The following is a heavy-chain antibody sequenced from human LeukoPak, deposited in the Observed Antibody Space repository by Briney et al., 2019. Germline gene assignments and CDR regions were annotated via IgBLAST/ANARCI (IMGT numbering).Heavy chain of an antibody. CDR1: GFTFNIYA. CDR3: ARDGTAAASPGYFDC. J-gene: IGHJ4*02. Sequence: GRSLRLSCAASGFTFNIYAMHWVRQAPGKGLEWVAVISYDGSNKHYADSVKGRFTISRDNSKNTLYLQMNSLRAEDTAVYYCARDGTAAASPGYFDCWGQGTLVTVSS. V-gene: IGHV3-30-3*01. D-gene: IGHD6-13*01. CDR2: ISYDGSNK.